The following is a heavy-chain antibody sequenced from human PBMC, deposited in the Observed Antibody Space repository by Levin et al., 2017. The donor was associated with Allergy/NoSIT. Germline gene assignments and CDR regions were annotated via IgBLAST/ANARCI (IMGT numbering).Heavy chain of an antibody. V-gene: IGHV5-51*01. CDR1: GYSFTSYW. D-gene: IGHD3-10*01. Sequence: GESLKISCKGSGYSFTSYWIGWVRQMPEKGLEWMGIIYPGDSDTRYSPSFQGQVTISADKSISTAYLQWSSLKASDTAMYYCARHEIAYYYGSGSYLTAGAYMDVWGKGTTVTVSS. CDR2: IYPGDSDT. J-gene: IGHJ6*03. CDR3: ARHEIAYYYGSGSYLTAGAYMDV.